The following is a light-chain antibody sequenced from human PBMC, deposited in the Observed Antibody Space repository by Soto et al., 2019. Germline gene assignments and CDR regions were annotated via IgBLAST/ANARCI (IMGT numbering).Light chain of an antibody. Sequence: EIVMTQSPATLSVSPGERATLSCSASQSVSSNLAWYQQKPGQAPRLLIYGASTRATGITARFSGSGSGTEFTLTISSLQSEDFAVYYCQQYNNWPPFTFGPGTKVYIK. J-gene: IGKJ3*01. CDR3: QQYNNWPPFT. CDR2: GAS. V-gene: IGKV3-15*01. CDR1: QSVSSN.